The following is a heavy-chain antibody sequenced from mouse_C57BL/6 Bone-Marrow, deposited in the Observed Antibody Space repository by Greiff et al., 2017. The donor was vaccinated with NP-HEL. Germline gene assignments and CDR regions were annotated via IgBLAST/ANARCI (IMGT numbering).Heavy chain of an antibody. V-gene: IGHV3-6*01. D-gene: IGHD2-5*01. CDR3: ARGYYSNYVEGVYFDY. CDR2: ISYDGSN. J-gene: IGHJ2*01. Sequence: EVKVEESGPGLVKPSQSLSLTCSVTGYSITSGYYWNWIRQFPGNKLEWMGYISYDGSNNYNPSLKNRISITRDTSKNQFFLKLNSVTTEDTATYYCARGYYSNYVEGVYFDYWGQGTTLTVSS. CDR1: GYSITSGYY.